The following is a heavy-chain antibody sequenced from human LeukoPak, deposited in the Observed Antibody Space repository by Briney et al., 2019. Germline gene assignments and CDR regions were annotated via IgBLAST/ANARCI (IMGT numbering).Heavy chain of an antibody. CDR3: ARDVRAVAGLLDY. D-gene: IGHD6-19*01. CDR1: GYTFTSYY. V-gene: IGHV1-46*01. J-gene: IGHJ4*02. CDR2: INPTGGST. Sequence: GASVKVSCKASGYTFTSYYMHWVRQAPGQGLEWMGLINPTGGSTGYAQKFQGRVTMTRDMSTSTDYMELSSLRAEDTAVYYCARDVRAVAGLLDYWGQGTLVTVSS.